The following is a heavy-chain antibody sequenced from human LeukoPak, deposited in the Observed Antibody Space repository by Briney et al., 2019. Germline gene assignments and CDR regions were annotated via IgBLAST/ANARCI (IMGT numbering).Heavy chain of an antibody. J-gene: IGHJ5*02. D-gene: IGHD3-10*01. CDR2: ISGSGGST. CDR1: GFTFSSYA. V-gene: IGHV3-23*01. Sequence: PGGSLRLSCAASGFTFSSYAMSWVRQAPGKGLEWVSAISGSGGSTYYADSVKGRFTISRDNSKNTLYLQMNSLRAEDTAVYYCAKPRRTTMVRGVIGWFDPWGQGTLVTVSS. CDR3: AKPRRTTMVRGVIGWFDP.